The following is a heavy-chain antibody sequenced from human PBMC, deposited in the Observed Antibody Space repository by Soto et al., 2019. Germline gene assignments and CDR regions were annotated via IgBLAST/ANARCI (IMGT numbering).Heavy chain of an antibody. CDR1: GYSFSTYA. Sequence: QLQLMQSGGEAKNPGASVKVSCEASGYSFSTYAISWLRQAPGQGLEWMGLITPNNGYTNYAQKFQGRLILTTDIPSSTAYMELTSLRYDDTAMYYSATSYDSGFDPWGQGTLVSVS. D-gene: IGHD3-3*01. CDR3: ATSYDSGFDP. J-gene: IGHJ5*02. V-gene: IGHV1-18*01. CDR2: ITPNNGYT.